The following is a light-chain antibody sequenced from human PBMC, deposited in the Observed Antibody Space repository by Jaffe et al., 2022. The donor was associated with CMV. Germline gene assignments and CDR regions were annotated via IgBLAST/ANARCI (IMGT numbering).Light chain of an antibody. J-gene: IGLJ3*02. CDR1: TSNIGSNN. CDR2: FNN. Sequence: QSVLTQPPSASGTPGQRVTISCFGSTSNIGSNNVNWYQQLPGTAPKLLIYFNNQRPSGVPDRFSGSKSGTSASLAISGLQSEDEADYYCAAWDDSLLGRLFGGGTKLTVL. CDR3: AAWDDSLLGRL. V-gene: IGLV1-44*01.